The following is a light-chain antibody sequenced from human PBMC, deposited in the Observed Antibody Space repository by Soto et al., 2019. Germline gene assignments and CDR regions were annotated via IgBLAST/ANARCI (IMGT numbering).Light chain of an antibody. J-gene: IGKJ1*01. CDR2: GAS. CDR1: QSVSSN. CDR3: QRHNNWPAWT. Sequence: EIVMTQSPTTLSASAGERATLSCRASQSVSSNLAWYQQKPGQAPRLLIYGASTTATGIPARFSGSGSGTEFTLTITSLQSEDFAVYYCQRHNNWPAWTFGQGTKVEIK. V-gene: IGKV3-15*01.